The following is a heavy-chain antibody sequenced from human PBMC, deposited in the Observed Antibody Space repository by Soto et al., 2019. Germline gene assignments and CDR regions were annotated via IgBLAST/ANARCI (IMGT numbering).Heavy chain of an antibody. CDR1: EFTCSNYG. D-gene: IGHD3-22*01. J-gene: IGHJ4*02. CDR3: AKDTYYHDTTGYYVFDY. Sequence: PWLPLRVSYAASEFTCSNYGIHWVIKAPGKGLEWVAVISYDGSKKQYADSVKGRFTISRDNSKNTLHLQMNSLRAEDTAVYYCAKDTYYHDTTGYYVFDYWGQGTLVTVSS. CDR2: ISYDGSKK. V-gene: IGHV3-30*18.